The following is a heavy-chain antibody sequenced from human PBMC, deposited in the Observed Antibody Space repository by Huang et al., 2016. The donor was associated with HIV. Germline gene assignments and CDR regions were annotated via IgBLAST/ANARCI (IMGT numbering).Heavy chain of an antibody. V-gene: IGHV3-21*01. Sequence: EVQLVESGGGLVKPGGSLRLSCAASGLTFSSYSMNWVRQAPGKGLEWGSASSSSSSYIYYADSVKGRFTISRDNAKNSLYLQMNSLRAEDTAVYYCARAVPTPNRFGVGGFDYWGQGTLVTVSS. CDR2: SSSSSSYI. CDR3: ARAVPTPNRFGVGGFDY. J-gene: IGHJ4*02. CDR1: GLTFSSYS. D-gene: IGHD3-3*01.